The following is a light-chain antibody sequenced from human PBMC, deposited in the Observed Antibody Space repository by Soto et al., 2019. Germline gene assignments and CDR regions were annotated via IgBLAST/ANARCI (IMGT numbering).Light chain of an antibody. J-gene: IGKJ1*01. Sequence: ITMTQSPSTLSGYVGDRVTITCRASQGIRNDLGWYQQKPGKAPKLLIYAASSLQSGVPSRFSGSGSGTDFTLTVSSLQPEDFATYYCLQDYNYPWTFGQGTKVDIK. V-gene: IGKV1-6*01. CDR3: LQDYNYPWT. CDR1: QGIRND. CDR2: AAS.